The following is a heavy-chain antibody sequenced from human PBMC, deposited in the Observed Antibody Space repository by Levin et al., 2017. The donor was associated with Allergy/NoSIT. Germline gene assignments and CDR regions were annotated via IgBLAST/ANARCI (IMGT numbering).Heavy chain of an antibody. CDR2: INSKTDGGST. D-gene: IGHD1-7*01. CDR3: TTASTTRGHYTTTVDY. V-gene: IGHV3-15*01. Sequence: GGSLRLSCAASGFTFSNAWMSWVRQAPGKGLEWVGRINSKTDGGSTDYAAPVKGRFTISRDDSKNTLNLKMNSLKTEDTAVYYVTTASTTRGHYTTTVDYWGQGTLVTVSS. J-gene: IGHJ4*02. CDR1: GFTFSNAW.